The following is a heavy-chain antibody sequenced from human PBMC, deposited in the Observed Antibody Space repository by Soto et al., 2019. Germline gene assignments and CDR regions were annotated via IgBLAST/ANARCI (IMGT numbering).Heavy chain of an antibody. CDR1: GYTFTSYD. CDR3: ARERGGGYFDY. J-gene: IGHJ4*02. CDR2: MNPNSNNT. Sequence: QVQLVQSGAEVKKPGASVKVSCKASGYTFTSYDINWVRQATGQGLEWMGWMNPNSNNTGYAQKFQGRLTMTRTTSISIAYMELSGVKSEDKAVHYCARERGGGYFDYWGQGTLVTVSS. D-gene: IGHD3-16*01. V-gene: IGHV1-8*01.